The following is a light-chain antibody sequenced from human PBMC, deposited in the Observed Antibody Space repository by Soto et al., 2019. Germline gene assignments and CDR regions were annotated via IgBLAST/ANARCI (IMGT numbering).Light chain of an antibody. CDR2: GAS. J-gene: IGKJ2*01. CDR1: QSVSSN. Sequence: VMTQSPATLSVSPGERATLSCRASQSVSSNLAWYQQKPGQAPRLLIYGASTRATGIPARFSGSGSGTDFTLTISSLQSEDFAVSSCQQYDHWPLYTFGQGTKLEIK. CDR3: QQYDHWPLYT. V-gene: IGKV3D-15*01.